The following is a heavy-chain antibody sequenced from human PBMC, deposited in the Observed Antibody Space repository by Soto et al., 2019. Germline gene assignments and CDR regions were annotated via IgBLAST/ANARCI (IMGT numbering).Heavy chain of an antibody. J-gene: IGHJ5*02. D-gene: IGHD3-10*01. Sequence: PSETLSLTCTVSGGSISSGGYYWSWIRQHPGKGLEWIGYIYYSGSTYYNPSLKSRVTISVDTSKNQFSLKLSSVTAADTAVYYCARGNPDYYGSGVAYWFDPWGQGTLVTVS. CDR3: ARGNPDYYGSGVAYWFDP. CDR1: GGSISSGGYY. V-gene: IGHV4-31*03. CDR2: IYYSGST.